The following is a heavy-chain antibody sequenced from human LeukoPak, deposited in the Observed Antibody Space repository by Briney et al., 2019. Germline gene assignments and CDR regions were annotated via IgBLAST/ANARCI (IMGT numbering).Heavy chain of an antibody. CDR1: GGTFSSYA. J-gene: IGHJ6*03. CDR3: ARGRQQPRNYNYYYMDV. Sequence: GASVKVSCKASGGTFSSYAISWVRQAPGQGLEWMGGIIPIFGTANYAQKFQGRVTITADESTSTAYMELSSLRSEDTAVYYCARGRQQPRNYNYYYMDVWGKGTTVTVSS. CDR2: IIPIFGTA. V-gene: IGHV1-69*13. D-gene: IGHD6-13*01.